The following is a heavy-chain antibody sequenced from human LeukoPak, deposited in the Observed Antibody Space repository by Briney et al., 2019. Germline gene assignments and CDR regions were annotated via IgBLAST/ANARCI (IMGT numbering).Heavy chain of an antibody. J-gene: IGHJ3*02. D-gene: IGHD2-21*01. Sequence: PGGSLRLSCAASGFTFSSYWMHWVRQAPGKGLVWVSRINSDGSSTSYADSVKGRFTISRDNAKNTLYLQMNSLRAEDTVVYYCARSNSILDGPCGIWEQGTIVSVSS. CDR2: INSDGSST. CDR3: ARSNSILDGPCGI. CDR1: GFTFSSYW. V-gene: IGHV3-74*01.